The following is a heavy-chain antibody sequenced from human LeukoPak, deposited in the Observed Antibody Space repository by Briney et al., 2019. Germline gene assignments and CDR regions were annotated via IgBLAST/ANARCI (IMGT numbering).Heavy chain of an antibody. D-gene: IGHD3-22*01. CDR3: ARGYYDSSGYYQIDY. V-gene: IGHV4-34*01. J-gene: IGHJ4*02. CDR2: INHSGST. Sequence: PSETLSLTCTVSGGSISSHYWSWIRQPPGKGLEWIGEINHSGSTNYNPSLESRVTISVDTSKNQFSLKLSSVTAADTAVYYCARGYYDSSGYYQIDYWGQGTLVTVSS. CDR1: GGSISSHY.